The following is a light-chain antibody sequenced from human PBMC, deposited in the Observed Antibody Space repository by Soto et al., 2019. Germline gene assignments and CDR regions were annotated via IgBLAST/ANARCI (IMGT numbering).Light chain of an antibody. V-gene: IGLV2-14*01. Sequence: QPALNQPGSVCWAPGQSIPIACTGTSSDVGGYNFVSWYQQHPHKAPKLMISDVSNRPSGVSNRFSGSKSGNTASPTISGLQAEDEADYYCSSYTSSSTYVFGTGTKVTVL. CDR2: DVS. J-gene: IGLJ1*01. CDR3: SSYTSSSTYV. CDR1: SSDVGGYNF.